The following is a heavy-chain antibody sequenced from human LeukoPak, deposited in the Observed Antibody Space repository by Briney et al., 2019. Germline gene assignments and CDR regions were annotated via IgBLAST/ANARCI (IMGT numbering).Heavy chain of an antibody. CDR1: GGSISSSSYY. D-gene: IGHD1-14*01. CDR2: IYYSGST. Sequence: PSETLSLTCTVSGGSISSSSYYWGWIRQPPGRGLEWIGSIYYSGSTYYNPSLKSRVTISVDTSKNQFSLKLSSVTAADTAVYYCARWVGDRIPVGAFDIWGQGTMVTVSS. V-gene: IGHV4-39*07. J-gene: IGHJ3*02. CDR3: ARWVGDRIPVGAFDI.